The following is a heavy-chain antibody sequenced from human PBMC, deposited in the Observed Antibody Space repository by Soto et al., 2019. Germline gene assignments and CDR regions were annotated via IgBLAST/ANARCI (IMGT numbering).Heavy chain of an antibody. V-gene: IGHV3-33*01. D-gene: IGHD5-18*01. CDR2: IWYDGSNK. CDR3: ARDAPDNGYPVHWFDP. Sequence: GGSLRLSCAASGFTFSSYGMHWVRQAPGKGLEWVAVIWYDGSNKYYADSVKGRFTISRDNSKNTLYLQMNSLRAEDTAVYYWARDAPDNGYPVHWFDPWGQGTLVTVSS. CDR1: GFTFSSYG. J-gene: IGHJ5*02.